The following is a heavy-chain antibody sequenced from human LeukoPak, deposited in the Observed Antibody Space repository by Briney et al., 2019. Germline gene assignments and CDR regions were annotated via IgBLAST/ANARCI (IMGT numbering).Heavy chain of an antibody. J-gene: IGHJ4*02. D-gene: IGHD2-15*01. CDR1: GFTFSSYG. CDR3: ARGYCSGGGCYDSDY. V-gene: IGHV3-33*01. Sequence: GGSLRLSCAASGFTFSSYGMHWVRQAPGKGLEWVAVIWYDGSNKYYADSVKGRFTISRDNSKNTLYLQMNSLRAEDTAVYYCARGYCSGGGCYDSDYWGQGTLVTVSS. CDR2: IWYDGSNK.